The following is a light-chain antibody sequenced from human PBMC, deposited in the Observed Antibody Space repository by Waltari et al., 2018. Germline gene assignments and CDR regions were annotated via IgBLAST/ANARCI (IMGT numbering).Light chain of an antibody. CDR2: EVT. V-gene: IGLV2-8*02. CDR1: SSDVGNYNY. J-gene: IGLJ3*02. Sequence: QSALTQPPSASRSPGQSVTISCTGSSSDVGNYNYVSWYQQHPGKAPKLMIYEVTKRPSGVPDRFSGSKSGNTASLTVSGLQAEDEADYYCSSYAGSNNLMFGGGTKVTVL. CDR3: SSYAGSNNLM.